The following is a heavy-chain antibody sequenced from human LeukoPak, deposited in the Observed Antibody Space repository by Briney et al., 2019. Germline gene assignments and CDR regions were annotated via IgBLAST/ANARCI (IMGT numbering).Heavy chain of an antibody. J-gene: IGHJ3*02. CDR3: AKERNGYNWDGAFDI. Sequence: GGSLRLSCAASGFSFSSYAMSWVRQAPGKGLEWVSVITGSGGNTYYADSVEGRFTISRDNSKNTLYLQMNSLRAEDTAVYYCAKERNGYNWDGAFDIWGQGTMVTVSS. D-gene: IGHD5-24*01. CDR1: GFSFSSYA. V-gene: IGHV3-23*01. CDR2: ITGSGGNT.